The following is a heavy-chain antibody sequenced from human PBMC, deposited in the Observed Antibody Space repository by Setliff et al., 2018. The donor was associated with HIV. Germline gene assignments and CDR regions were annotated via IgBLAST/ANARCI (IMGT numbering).Heavy chain of an antibody. CDR1: GGSVTDISYY. Sequence: SETLSLTCTVSGGSVTDISYYWARIRQPPGKGLQWVGTIFYGGSTYYNPSLKSRVTISVDTSKNQFSLRLNSVTAADTAVYYCVRDAGDSYLKGFWYFDLWGRGTLVTVSS. CDR3: VRDAGDSYLKGFWYFDL. V-gene: IGHV4-39*07. CDR2: IFYGGST. D-gene: IGHD1-26*01. J-gene: IGHJ2*01.